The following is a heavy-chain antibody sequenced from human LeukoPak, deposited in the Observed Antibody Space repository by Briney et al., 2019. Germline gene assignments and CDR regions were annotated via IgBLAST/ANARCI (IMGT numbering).Heavy chain of an antibody. Sequence: PGGSLRLSCAAYGVTFSSYAMSWLRQAPGKGLEWVSATSGSGGSTYYADSVKGRFTISRDNSKKTLYLQMNSLRVEDTAVYYCAKEDGFYSGYANFDYWGQGTLVTVSS. D-gene: IGHD5-12*01. V-gene: IGHV3-23*01. J-gene: IGHJ4*02. CDR3: AKEDGFYSGYANFDY. CDR1: GVTFSSYA. CDR2: TSGSGGST.